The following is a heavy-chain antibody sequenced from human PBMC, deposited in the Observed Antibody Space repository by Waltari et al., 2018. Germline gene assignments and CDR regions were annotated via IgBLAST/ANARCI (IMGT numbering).Heavy chain of an antibody. CDR1: EYTFTSTY. Sequence: QVQLVQSGAEVKKPGASVKISCKTSEYTFTSTYVHWVRQATGKGLEWMGTIYPVGGSTSYAQKFTGRVTMTSDTSTSTVYMELSSLRSEDTAVYYCASDTGALWMDVWGQGTTVTVSS. J-gene: IGHJ6*02. CDR3: ASDTGALWMDV. V-gene: IGHV1-46*01. CDR2: IYPVGGST. D-gene: IGHD2-21*01.